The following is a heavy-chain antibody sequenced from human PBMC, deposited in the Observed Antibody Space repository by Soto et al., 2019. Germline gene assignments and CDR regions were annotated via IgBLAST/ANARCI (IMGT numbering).Heavy chain of an antibody. Sequence: PGGSLRLSCAASGFTFEDHGMSWVRQAPGKGLEWLSDISWDGGTTVYADSVKGRFTISRDNAKNSLYLQMNSLRDEDTAVYYFAILITIRYFDWLFQFDPWGQGTLVTVSS. CDR2: ISWDGGTT. V-gene: IGHV3-20*04. CDR3: AILITIRYFDWLFQFDP. D-gene: IGHD3-9*01. CDR1: GFTFEDHG. J-gene: IGHJ5*02.